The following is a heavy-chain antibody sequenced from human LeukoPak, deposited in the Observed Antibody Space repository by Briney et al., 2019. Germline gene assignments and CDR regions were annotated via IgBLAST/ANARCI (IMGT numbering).Heavy chain of an antibody. CDR2: IHYSGGA. V-gene: IGHV4-59*12. D-gene: IGHD3-16*01. Sequence: GSLRLSCAASGFTFSTFAMIWIRQPPGKGLEWIGHIHYSGGADYNPSLKSRVSMSLDTSKNHFSLRLTSVTAADTGVYFCARAEGAASHIWGQGTMVSVSS. CDR3: ARAEGAASHI. J-gene: IGHJ3*02. CDR1: GFTFSTFA.